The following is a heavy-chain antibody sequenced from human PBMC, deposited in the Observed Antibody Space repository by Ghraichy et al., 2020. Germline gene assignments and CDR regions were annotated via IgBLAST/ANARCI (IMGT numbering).Heavy chain of an antibody. CDR2: ISAYNGGT. CDR1: GYTFTSYG. J-gene: IGHJ4*02. Sequence: ASVKVSCKASGYTFTSYGISWVRQAPGQGLEWMGWISAYNGGTKYAQNLQGRVTMTTDTSTSTAYMELRSLRSDDTAVYYCARAIGGAPPLYWGQGTLVTVSS. V-gene: IGHV1-18*01. D-gene: IGHD1-26*01. CDR3: ARAIGGAPPLY.